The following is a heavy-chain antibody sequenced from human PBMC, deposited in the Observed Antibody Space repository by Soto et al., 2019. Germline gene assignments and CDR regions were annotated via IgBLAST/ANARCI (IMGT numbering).Heavy chain of an antibody. D-gene: IGHD3-10*01. CDR3: AKDFVGTLADAFDI. CDR1: GFTFSNYA. CDR2: SSGSGGSA. J-gene: IGHJ3*02. V-gene: IGHV3-23*01. Sequence: GGSLRLSCAASGFTFSNYALSWVRQAPGKGLEWVSTSSGSGGSAYYADSVKGRFTISRDNSKNTLYLQMNSLRVEDTVFYYCAKDFVGTLADAFDIWGQGTMVTVSS.